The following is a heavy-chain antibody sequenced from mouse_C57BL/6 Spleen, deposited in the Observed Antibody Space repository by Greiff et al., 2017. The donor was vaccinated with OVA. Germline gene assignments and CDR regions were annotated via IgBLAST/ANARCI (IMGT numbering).Heavy chain of an antibody. V-gene: IGHV1-61*01. CDR2: IYPSDSET. CDR1: GYTFTSYW. J-gene: IGHJ1*03. D-gene: IGHD1-1*01. CDR3: ARSLYYYGSSYVGYWYFDV. Sequence: VQLQQPGAELVRPGSSVKLSCKASGYTFTSYWMDWVKQRPGQGLEWIGNIYPSDSETHYNQKFKDKATLTVDKSSSTAYMQLSSLTSEDSAVYYCARSLYYYGSSYVGYWYFDVWGTGTTVTVSS.